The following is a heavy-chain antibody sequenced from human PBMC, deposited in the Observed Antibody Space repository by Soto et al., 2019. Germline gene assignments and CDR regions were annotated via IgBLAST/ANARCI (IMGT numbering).Heavy chain of an antibody. J-gene: IGHJ5*02. CDR2: MNPNSGNT. Sequence: GASVKVSCKASGYTFTSYDINCVRQATGQVLEWMGWMNPNSGNTGYAQKFQGRVTMTRNTSISTAYMELSSLRSEDTAVYYCARAYSSSWYRGKGWFDPWGQGTLVTVSS. CDR1: GYTFTSYD. V-gene: IGHV1-8*01. CDR3: ARAYSSSWYRGKGWFDP. D-gene: IGHD6-13*01.